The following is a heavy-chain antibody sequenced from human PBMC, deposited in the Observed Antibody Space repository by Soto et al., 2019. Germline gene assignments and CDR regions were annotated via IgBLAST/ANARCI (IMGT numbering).Heavy chain of an antibody. V-gene: IGHV4-31*03. CDR3: ATLVLVNSSGWYPGWFDP. J-gene: IGHJ5*02. D-gene: IGHD6-19*01. CDR2: IYSSGST. Sequence: SETLSLTCTVSGGSISSGAYYWSWIRQLPGKGLEWIGYIYSSGSTYYNPSLKSRLTISIDTSKNQFSLKLSSVTAADTAVYYCATLVLVNSSGWYPGWFDPWGQGTLVTVSS. CDR1: GGSISSGAYY.